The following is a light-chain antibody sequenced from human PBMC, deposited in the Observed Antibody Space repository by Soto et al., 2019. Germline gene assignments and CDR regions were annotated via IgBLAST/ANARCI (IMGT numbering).Light chain of an antibody. CDR1: QGVSSW. J-gene: IGKJ3*01. V-gene: IGKV1-12*02. CDR3: QQADSFPFT. CDR2: GAS. Sequence: DIQMIQSPSSVSASVGDRVTITCRASQGVSSWLAWCQQKPGKAPNLLIYGASSLQSGVPSRFSGSGSGTDFTLTISSLQPEDFGTYYCQQADSFPFTFGPGTKVHI.